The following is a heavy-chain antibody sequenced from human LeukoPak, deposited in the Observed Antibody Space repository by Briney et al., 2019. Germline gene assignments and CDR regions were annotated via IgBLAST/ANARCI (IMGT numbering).Heavy chain of an antibody. CDR3: ARDLSIAAHPFDY. CDR2: IWYDGSNK. CDR1: GFTFSSYG. Sequence: GGSLRLSCAASGFTFSSYGMHWVRQAPGKGLEWVAVIWYDGSNKYYADSVKGRFTISRDNSKNTLYLQMNSLRAEDTAVYYCARDLSIAAHPFDYWGQGTLVTVSS. J-gene: IGHJ4*02. V-gene: IGHV3-33*01. D-gene: IGHD6-6*01.